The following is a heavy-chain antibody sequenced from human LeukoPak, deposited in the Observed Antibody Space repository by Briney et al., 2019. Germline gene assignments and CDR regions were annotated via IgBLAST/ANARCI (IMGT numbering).Heavy chain of an antibody. CDR3: ARGGSRDGYNRPLDH. V-gene: IGHV4-59*01. D-gene: IGHD5-24*01. CDR2: IYYSGST. CDR1: GVSISSYY. J-gene: IGHJ4*02. Sequence: PSETLSLTCTVSGVSISSYYWSWIRQPPGKGLEWIGYIYYSGSTNYNPSLKSRVTMSVDTSKNQLSLRLSSVTAADTAVYYCARGGSRDGYNRPLDHWGQGTLVTVSS.